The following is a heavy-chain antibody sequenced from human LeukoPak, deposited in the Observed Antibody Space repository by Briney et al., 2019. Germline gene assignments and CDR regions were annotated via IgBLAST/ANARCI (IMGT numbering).Heavy chain of an antibody. D-gene: IGHD3-22*01. Sequence: GGSLRLSCAASGFTFSDYYMSWIRQAPGKGLEWVSYISSSGSTIYYADSVKGRFTISRDNAKNSLYLQMNSLRAEDTAVYYCARAPRPFYDSSGYSYTPEDYWGQGTLVTVSS. J-gene: IGHJ4*02. V-gene: IGHV3-11*04. CDR3: ARAPRPFYDSSGYSYTPEDY. CDR2: ISSSGSTI. CDR1: GFTFSDYY.